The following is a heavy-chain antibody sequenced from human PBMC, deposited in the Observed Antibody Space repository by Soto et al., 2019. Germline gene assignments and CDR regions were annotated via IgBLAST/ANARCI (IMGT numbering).Heavy chain of an antibody. Sequence: GGSLRLSCAASGFTFSSYEMNWVRQAPGKGLEWVSYISSSGSTIYYADSVRGRFTISRDNAKNSLYLQMNSLRAEDTAVYYCARANYGDYGSYWGQGTLVAVSS. CDR1: GFTFSSYE. CDR3: ARANYGDYGSY. V-gene: IGHV3-48*03. J-gene: IGHJ4*02. D-gene: IGHD4-17*01. CDR2: ISSSGSTI.